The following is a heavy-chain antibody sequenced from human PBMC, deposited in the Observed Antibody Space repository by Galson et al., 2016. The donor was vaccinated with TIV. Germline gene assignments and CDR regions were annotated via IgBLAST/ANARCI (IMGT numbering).Heavy chain of an antibody. CDR2: ISADGRQK. CDR3: ARERGNRDYDSGHDY. V-gene: IGHV3-30*04. Sequence: SLRLSCAASGFTFSRSAIHWVRQAPGKGLEWVAVISADGRQKYYGESVRGRFTISRDNSKSTVYVQLDSLRTDDTAKYYCARERGNRDYDSGHDYWGQGTPVIVSS. CDR1: GFTFSRSA. J-gene: IGHJ4*02. D-gene: IGHD5-12*01.